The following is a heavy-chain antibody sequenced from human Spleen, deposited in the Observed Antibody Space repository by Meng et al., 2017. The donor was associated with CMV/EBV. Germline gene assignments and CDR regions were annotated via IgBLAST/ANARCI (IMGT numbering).Heavy chain of an antibody. CDR1: GYTFTGYQ. CDR2: INPNRGVT. J-gene: IGHJ4*02. D-gene: IGHD2-2*02. V-gene: IGHV1-2*02. Sequence: ASVKVSCKASGYTFTGYQIHWARQAPGQGLEWMGLINPNRGVTAYVQKFQGRVTMTRDTSIGTAYMELSSLKSDDTAVYYCARVSEYCTTTNCYKVFGYWGQGTLVTVSS. CDR3: ARVSEYCTTTNCYKVFGY.